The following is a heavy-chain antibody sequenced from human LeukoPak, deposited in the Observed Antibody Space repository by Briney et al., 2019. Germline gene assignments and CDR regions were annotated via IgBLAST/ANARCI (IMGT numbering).Heavy chain of an antibody. CDR1: GYTFPSYY. J-gene: IGHJ4*02. V-gene: IGHV1-46*01. CDR3: ARDLEGSSWYAAEFGY. Sequence: ASVKVSCKASGYTFPSYYMHWVRQAPGQGLEWMGIINPSGGSTGYAQKFQGRVTMTRDMSTSTVYMELSSLRSEDTAVYYCARDLEGSSWYAAEFGYWGQGTLVTVFS. CDR2: INPSGGST. D-gene: IGHD6-13*01.